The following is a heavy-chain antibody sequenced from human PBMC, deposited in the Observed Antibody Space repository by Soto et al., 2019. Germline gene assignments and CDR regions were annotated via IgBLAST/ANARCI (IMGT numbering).Heavy chain of an antibody. J-gene: IGHJ6*03. Sequence: QDQLVQSGAEVKKPGASVTVSCKASGYSFTNYGITWVRQAPGQGLEMLGWISGFNGNTHYAQKLQGRVTMTTDASTSTAYMELRSLTSDDTAVYYCARDRGVAPPVAGNTHYYYYMDVWGKGTTVTVSS. CDR1: GYSFTNYG. CDR2: ISGFNGNT. D-gene: IGHD6-19*01. CDR3: ARDRGVAPPVAGNTHYYYYMDV. V-gene: IGHV1-18*01.